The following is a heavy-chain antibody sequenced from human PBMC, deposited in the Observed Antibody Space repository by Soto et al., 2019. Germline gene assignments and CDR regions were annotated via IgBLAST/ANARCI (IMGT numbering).Heavy chain of an antibody. CDR3: AKAASYYDINWFDP. V-gene: IGHV4-61*01. D-gene: IGHD3-22*01. CDR2: IYYSGST. J-gene: IGHJ5*02. Sequence: PSETMSLTWTVAGGYVISGSYYWSWIKKPPGKGLEWIGYIYYSGSTNYNPSLKSRVTISVDTSENQFSLKLSSVTAADTAVYYCAKAASYYDINWFDPWGQGTLVTVSS. CDR1: GGYVISGSYY.